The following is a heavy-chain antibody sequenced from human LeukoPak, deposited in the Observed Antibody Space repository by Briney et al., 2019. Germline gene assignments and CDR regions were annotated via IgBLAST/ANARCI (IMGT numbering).Heavy chain of an antibody. Sequence: GGSLRLSCAASGFTFSSYWMSWVRQAPGKGLEWVANIKQDGSEKYYVDSVKGRFTISRDNAKNSLYLQMNSLRAEDTAVYYCARDHVEQWLDAASLDYWGQGTLVTVSS. CDR3: ARDHVEQWLDAASLDY. J-gene: IGHJ4*02. D-gene: IGHD6-19*01. CDR2: IKQDGSEK. CDR1: GFTFSSYW. V-gene: IGHV3-7*03.